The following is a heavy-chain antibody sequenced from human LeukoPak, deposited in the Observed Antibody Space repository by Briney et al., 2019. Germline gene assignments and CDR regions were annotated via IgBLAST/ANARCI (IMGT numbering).Heavy chain of an antibody. J-gene: IGHJ1*01. CDR1: GFXFSSYA. D-gene: IGHD5-24*01. V-gene: IGHV3-23*01. CDR2: ISGSGDDT. Sequence: PGGSLRLSCAASGFXFSSYAISWVRQAPGKGLEWVSAISGSGDDTYYADFVKGRFTLSRDNSKNTLYLQMNSLRAEDTAVYYCARIADVGGYNFWPHWGQGTLVTVSP. CDR3: ARIADVGGYNFWPH.